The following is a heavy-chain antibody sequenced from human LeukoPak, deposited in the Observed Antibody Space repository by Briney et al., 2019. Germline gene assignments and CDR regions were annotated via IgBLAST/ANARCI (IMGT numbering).Heavy chain of an antibody. CDR1: GFTFSSHA. Sequence: QAGGSLRLSCAASGFTFSSHAMSWVRQAPGKGLEWVAVIWYDGSNKYYADSVKGRFTISRDNSKNTLYLQMNSLRAEDTAVYYCARDRNYFDYWGQGTLVTVSS. CDR3: ARDRNYFDY. J-gene: IGHJ4*02. CDR2: IWYDGSNK. V-gene: IGHV3-33*08.